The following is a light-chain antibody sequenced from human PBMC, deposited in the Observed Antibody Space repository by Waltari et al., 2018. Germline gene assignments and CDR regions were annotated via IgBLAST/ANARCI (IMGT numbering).Light chain of an antibody. CDR3: QTGGFGIWV. J-gene: IGLJ3*02. CDR2: VNSDGSH. V-gene: IGLV4-69*01. CDR1: GGHGTYS. Sequence: QLMLTQSPSASASLGASVKITCTLTGGHGTYSNTWPQQQPQKGPRYLMKVNSDGSHIKGHGIPDRFSGSSSGAERYLSISNLQSEDEADYYCQTGGFGIWVFGGGTKLTVL.